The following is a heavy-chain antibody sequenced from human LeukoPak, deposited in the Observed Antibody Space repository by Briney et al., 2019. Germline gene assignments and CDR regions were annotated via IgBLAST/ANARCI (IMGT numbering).Heavy chain of an antibody. J-gene: IGHJ4*02. CDR1: GYTFTGYY. CDR2: INPNSGGT. CDR3: ARNGRGFGFRFDY. V-gene: IGHV1-2*06. D-gene: IGHD5-18*01. Sequence: GASVKVSCKASGYTFTGYYMHWVRQAPGQGLEWMRRINPNSGGTNYAQKFQGRVTTTRDTSISTAYMELSRLRSDDTAVYYCARNGRGFGFRFDYWGQGTLVTVSS.